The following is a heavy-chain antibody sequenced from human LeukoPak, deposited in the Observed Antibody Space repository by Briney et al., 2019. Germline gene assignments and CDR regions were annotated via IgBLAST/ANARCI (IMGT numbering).Heavy chain of an antibody. CDR2: INHSGST. D-gene: IGHD1-26*01. Sequence: SETLSLTCAVYGGSFSGYYWSWIRQPPGKGLEWIGEINHSGSTNYNPSLKSRVTISGDTSKNQFSLKLSSVTAADTAVYYCTRDRELGFWGQGTLVTVSS. CDR3: TRDRELGF. J-gene: IGHJ4*02. CDR1: GGSFSGYY. V-gene: IGHV4-34*01.